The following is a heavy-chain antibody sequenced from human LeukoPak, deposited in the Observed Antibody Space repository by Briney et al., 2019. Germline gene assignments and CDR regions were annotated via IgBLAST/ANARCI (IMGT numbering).Heavy chain of an antibody. J-gene: IGHJ4*02. CDR1: GFTFSSYS. Sequence: PGGSLRLSCAASGFTFSSYSMNWVRQAPGKGLEWIGYIYYSGSTNYNPSLKSRVTISVDTSKNQFSLKLSSVTAADTAVYYCARVGRQVAATKYYFDYWGQGTLVTVSS. CDR3: ARVGRQVAATKYYFDY. CDR2: IYYSGST. V-gene: IGHV4-59*01. D-gene: IGHD2-15*01.